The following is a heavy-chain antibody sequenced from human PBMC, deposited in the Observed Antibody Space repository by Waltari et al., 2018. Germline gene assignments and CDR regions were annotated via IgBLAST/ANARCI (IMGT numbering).Heavy chain of an antibody. CDR1: EFTFSLYW. Sequence: EVKLVESGGGLVQPGGSLRLSCEASEFTFSLYWMHWVRQVPGKGLEWVSRRNSDASSISYADSVKGRFTISKDSARNTVYLQMNRLRAEDTAIYYCARGARRTSQTTGWWYVDVWGRGTLLTVSS. V-gene: IGHV3-74*01. D-gene: IGHD4-17*01. J-gene: IGHJ2*01. CDR2: RNSDASSI. CDR3: ARGARRTSQTTGWWYVDV.